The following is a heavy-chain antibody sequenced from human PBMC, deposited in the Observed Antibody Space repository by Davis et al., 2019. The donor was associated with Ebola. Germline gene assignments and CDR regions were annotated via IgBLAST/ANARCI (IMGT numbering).Heavy chain of an antibody. D-gene: IGHD1-26*01. CDR1: GGSISIYY. Sequence: SETLSLTCIVSGGSISIYYWSWIRQPPGKGLEWVGYIFYSGSTNYNPSLKSRVTISVDTPKNQFSLKLTSVTAADTAVYYCARVGGLGTSYFEAFDIWGRGTMVTVSS. CDR2: IFYSGST. CDR3: ARVGGLGTSYFEAFDI. J-gene: IGHJ3*02. V-gene: IGHV4-59*01.